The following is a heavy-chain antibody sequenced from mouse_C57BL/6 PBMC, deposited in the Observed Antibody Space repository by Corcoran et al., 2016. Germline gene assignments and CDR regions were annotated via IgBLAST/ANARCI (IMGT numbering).Heavy chain of an antibody. CDR1: GYTFTDYY. V-gene: IGHV1-19*01. J-gene: IGHJ4*01. Sequence: EVQLQQSGPVLVKPGAAVKMPCKAPGYTFTDYYLNWVKQSHGKSLEWIGVINPYNGGTSYNQKFKGKATLTVDKSSSTAYMELNSLTSDDSAVYYCARWGGAMDYWGQGTSVTVSS. CDR3: ARWGGAMDY. CDR2: INPYNGGT.